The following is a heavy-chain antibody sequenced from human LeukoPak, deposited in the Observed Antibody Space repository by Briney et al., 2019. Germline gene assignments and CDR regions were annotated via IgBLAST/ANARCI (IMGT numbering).Heavy chain of an antibody. CDR1: GGSISSTNYY. CDR3: ARQRGSASSWSDFDY. V-gene: IGHV4-39*01. J-gene: IGHJ4*02. D-gene: IGHD6-13*01. CDR2: IYYTGSD. Sequence: SETLSLTCTVSGGSISSTNYYLGWIRQPPGKGLEWLGSIYYTGSDYYNPSLKSRITISVDRSKDQFSLNLTSVTAADTAVYYCARQRGSASSWSDFDYWVQGTLVTVSS.